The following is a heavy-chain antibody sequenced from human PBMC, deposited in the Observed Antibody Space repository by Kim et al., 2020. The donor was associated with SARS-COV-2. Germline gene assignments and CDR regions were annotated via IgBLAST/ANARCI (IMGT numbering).Heavy chain of an antibody. CDR3: ARGGDYYDSSGYYFTRYY. D-gene: IGHD3-22*01. V-gene: IGHV4-34*01. J-gene: IGHJ6*01. CDR2: INHSGST. Sequence: SETLSLTCAVYGGSFSGYYWSWIRQPPGKGLEWIGEINHSGSTNYNPSLKSRVTISVDTSKNQFSLKLSSVTAADTAVDYCARGGDYYDSSGYYFTRYY. CDR1: GGSFSGYY.